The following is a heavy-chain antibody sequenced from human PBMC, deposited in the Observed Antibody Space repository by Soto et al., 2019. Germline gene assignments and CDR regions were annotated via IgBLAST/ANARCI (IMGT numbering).Heavy chain of an antibody. V-gene: IGHV3-23*01. D-gene: IGHD2-15*01. Sequence: EVQLLESGGGLVHPGGSLRLSCAASGFTFSTYEMSWVRQAPGKGLEWVSFISVSGENTHYADSVKGRFTISRDNSKTTLYLKLDSLRAGVTAVYYCAKGGWLGYWGHGTLVTVSS. CDR2: ISVSGENT. CDR3: AKGGWLGY. CDR1: GFTFSTYE. J-gene: IGHJ4*01.